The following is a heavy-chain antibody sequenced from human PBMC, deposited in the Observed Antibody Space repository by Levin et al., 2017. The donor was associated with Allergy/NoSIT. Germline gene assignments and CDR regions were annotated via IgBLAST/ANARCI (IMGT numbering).Heavy chain of an antibody. CDR3: ARIPGEPTRWEVLGDAFDV. CDR1: GFSFSSYG. V-gene: IGHV3-33*01. D-gene: IGHD2-15*01. CDR2: IWHDGNKK. Sequence: GGSLRLSCAASGFSFSSYGMHWVRQAPGKGLEWVAFIWHDGNKKYNADSVKGRFTISRDNSKNTLYLQMNSLRAEDTAVYYCARIPGEPTRWEVLGDAFDVWGQGTSVTVSP. J-gene: IGHJ3*01.